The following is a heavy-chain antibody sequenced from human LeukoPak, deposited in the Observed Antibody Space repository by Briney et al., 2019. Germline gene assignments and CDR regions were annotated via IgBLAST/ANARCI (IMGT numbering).Heavy chain of an antibody. CDR3: ARDGGHPLTSYYRAY. J-gene: IGHJ4*02. CDR1: GFTFSSYA. Sequence: GGSLRLSCAASGFTFSSYAMSWVRQAPGKGLEWVSTIIGSGGNTFYADSVKGRFTISRDNSKNTLSLQLTSLRAEDTGIYFCARDGGHPLTSYYRAYWGQGALVTVSS. D-gene: IGHD4-11*01. V-gene: IGHV3-23*01. CDR2: IIGSGGNT.